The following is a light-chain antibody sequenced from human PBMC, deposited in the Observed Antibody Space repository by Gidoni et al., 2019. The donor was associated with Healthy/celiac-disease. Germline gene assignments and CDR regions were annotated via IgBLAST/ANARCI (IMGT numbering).Light chain of an antibody. CDR3: QQYNNWLPT. Sequence: EIVMTQSPATLSVSPGERATLSCRASQSVSSNLAWYQQKPGQAPSLLIYGASTRATGIPARFSGSGSGTEFTLTISRLQSEDFAVYYCQQYNNWLPTFGQGTRVEIK. J-gene: IGKJ1*01. CDR1: QSVSSN. V-gene: IGKV3-15*01. CDR2: GAS.